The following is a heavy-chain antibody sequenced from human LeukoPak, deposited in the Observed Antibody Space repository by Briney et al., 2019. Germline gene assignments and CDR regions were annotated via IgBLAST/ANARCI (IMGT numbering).Heavy chain of an antibody. J-gene: IGHJ4*02. CDR1: GFTSSSYA. Sequence: GGSLRLSCAPSGFTSSSYAMSWVRQAPGEGLEWVSTITGSGGRTYYADSVKGRFTISRDNSKNTLYLQMNSLRAEDTAVYYCAKGRLVVTALDYWGQGTLVTVSS. CDR2: ITGSGGRT. D-gene: IGHD2-21*02. V-gene: IGHV3-23*01. CDR3: AKGRLVVTALDY.